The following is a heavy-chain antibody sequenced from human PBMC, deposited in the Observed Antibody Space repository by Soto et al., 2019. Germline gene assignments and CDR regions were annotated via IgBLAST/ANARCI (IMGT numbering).Heavy chain of an antibody. Sequence: PSETLSLTCAVYGGSFSGYYWGWLRQPPGKGLEWIGSIYHGGSTYYNPSLNSRVTLSIDMTNNHVSLILNSVTAADTTVFYCARVRTVGMSGSPGDSWGQGTLVTVSS. J-gene: IGHJ4*02. V-gene: IGHV4-38-2*01. CDR1: GGSFSGYY. CDR3: ARVRTVGMSGSPGDS. D-gene: IGHD3-10*01. CDR2: IYHGGST.